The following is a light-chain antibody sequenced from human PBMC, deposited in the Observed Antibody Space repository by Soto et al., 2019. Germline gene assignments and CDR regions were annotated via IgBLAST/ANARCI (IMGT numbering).Light chain of an antibody. CDR1: QSGSSNTD. CDR2: CES. Sequence: EIVLTQSPGTLSLSPGERATLSCRASQSGSSNTDLAWYQQKPGQAPRLLIYCESNRATGIPDRFSGSGSGTDFTLTISRLEPEDFAVYYCHQYSNSPSHTFGQGTRVEIK. V-gene: IGKV3-20*01. CDR3: HQYSNSPSHT. J-gene: IGKJ2*01.